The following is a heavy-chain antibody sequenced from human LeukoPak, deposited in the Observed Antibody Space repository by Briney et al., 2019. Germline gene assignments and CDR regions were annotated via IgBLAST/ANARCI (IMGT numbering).Heavy chain of an antibody. D-gene: IGHD7-27*01. CDR2: FYYNNNK. J-gene: IGHJ4*02. CDR3: AHRPGDVAYDY. CDR1: GFSLITNEVG. V-gene: IGHV2-5*01. Sequence: SGPTLVNPTQTLTLTCTFSGFSLITNEVGVGWIRQPPGKALEWLALFYYNNNKFYSPSLENRVTVSKDTSKNQVVLPMTNMDPVDTATYYCAHRPGDVAYDYWGQGTLVTVSS.